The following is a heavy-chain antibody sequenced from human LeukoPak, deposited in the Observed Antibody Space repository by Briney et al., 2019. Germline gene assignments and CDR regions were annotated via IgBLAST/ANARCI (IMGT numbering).Heavy chain of an antibody. D-gene: IGHD3-9*01. J-gene: IGHJ4*02. CDR1: GFTFSNYA. Sequence: GGSLRLSCAASGFTFSNYAMSWVRQAPGKGLEWVSAISGSASNTYHADSVKGRFTISRDNSKNTLYLQMNSLRADDTDVYSCARQKRHDDILTGYSTLWYFDYWGQGTLVTVSS. CDR2: ISGSASNT. V-gene: IGHV3-23*01. CDR3: ARQKRHDDILTGYSTLWYFDY.